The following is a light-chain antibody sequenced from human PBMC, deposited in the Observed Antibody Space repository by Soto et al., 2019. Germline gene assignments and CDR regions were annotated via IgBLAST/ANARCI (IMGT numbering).Light chain of an antibody. CDR1: QAVNTR. J-gene: IGKJ1*01. CDR2: LTS. CDR3: HQRQSWRRT. V-gene: IGKV3D-11*01. Sequence: SVLTDIPTTLYSPAGDGVSLSFMASQAVNTRLAWYQHKPGQALRLLIYLTSNRAAGIPARFSGSGSQTDFNLTISGVPAEAFVLSYCHQRQSWRRTLGQGTKVDTK.